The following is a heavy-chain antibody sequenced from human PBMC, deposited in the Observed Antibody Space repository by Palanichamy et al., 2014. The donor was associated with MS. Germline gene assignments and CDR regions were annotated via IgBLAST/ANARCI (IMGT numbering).Heavy chain of an antibody. J-gene: IGHJ4*02. CDR1: GYTFTSYA. D-gene: IGHD3-10*01. CDR2: INAGNGNT. Sequence: QVQLVQSGAEVKKPGASVKVSCKASGYTFTSYAMHWVRQAPGQRLEWMGWINAGNGNTNIHRSSRAESPLPGDTSASTAYMELSSLRSEDTAVYYCARGPGELLHYWGQGTLVTVSS. CDR3: ARGPGELLHY. V-gene: IGHV1-3*01.